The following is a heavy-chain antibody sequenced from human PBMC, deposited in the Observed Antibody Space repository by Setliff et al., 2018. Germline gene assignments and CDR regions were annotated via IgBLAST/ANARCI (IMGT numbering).Heavy chain of an antibody. V-gene: IGHV1-8*01. CDR1: GYTFTSDD. J-gene: IGHJ3*02. D-gene: IGHD3-9*01. Sequence: ASVKVPCKASGYTFTSDDINWVRQATGQGPEWMGWMNPNSGNTGYAQKVQGRVTITVDESTSTAYKGLSSLRSDDTAVYYCARGEAGYYEAFDIWGQGTMVTVSS. CDR2: MNPNSGNT. CDR3: ARGEAGYYEAFDI.